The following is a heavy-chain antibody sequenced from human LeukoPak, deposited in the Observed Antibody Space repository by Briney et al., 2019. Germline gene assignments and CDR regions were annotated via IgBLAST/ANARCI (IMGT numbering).Heavy chain of an antibody. CDR2: ISAINGKT. J-gene: IGHJ4*02. Sequence: AASVKVSCKASGYTFTSYGISWVRQAPGQGLEWMGWISAINGKTNYAQTLQGRVTITTDTSTSTAYMELSSLRSDDTAVYYWARAPLVGARDDYLGQGTLVTGSS. D-gene: IGHD1-26*01. CDR3: ARAPLVGARDDY. V-gene: IGHV1-18*01. CDR1: GYTFTSYG.